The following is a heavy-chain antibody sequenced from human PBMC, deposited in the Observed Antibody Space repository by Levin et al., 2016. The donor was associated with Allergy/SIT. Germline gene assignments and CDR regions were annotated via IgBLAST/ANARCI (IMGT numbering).Heavy chain of an antibody. Sequence: WVRQAPGQGLEWMGWISAYNGNTNYAQKLQGRVTMTTDTSTSTAYMELRSLRSDDTAVYYCARDFPNHPFYDILTGYYLFDYWGQGTLVTVSS. D-gene: IGHD3-9*01. CDR2: ISAYNGNT. CDR3: ARDFPNHPFYDILTGYYLFDY. V-gene: IGHV1-18*01. J-gene: IGHJ4*02.